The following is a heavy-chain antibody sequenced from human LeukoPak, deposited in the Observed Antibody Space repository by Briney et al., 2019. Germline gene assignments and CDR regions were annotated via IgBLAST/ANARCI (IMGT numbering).Heavy chain of an antibody. Sequence: ASVKVSCKASGYTFTGYYMHWVRQAPGQGLEWMGRINPNSGGTNYAQKFQGRVTMTRDTSISTAYMELSRLRSDDTAVYYCARDGSGSYNWFDPWGQGTLVTVSS. V-gene: IGHV1-2*02. CDR1: GYTFTGYY. CDR2: INPNSGGT. J-gene: IGHJ5*02. CDR3: ARDGSGSYNWFDP. D-gene: IGHD3-10*01.